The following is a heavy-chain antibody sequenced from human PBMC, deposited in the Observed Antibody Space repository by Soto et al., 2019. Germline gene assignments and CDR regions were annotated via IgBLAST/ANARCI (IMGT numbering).Heavy chain of an antibody. CDR3: ARGYSYGYYFDY. CDR2: IYYSGST. Sequence: PSETLSLTCTVSCGSISSGDYYWSWIRQPPGKGLEWIGYIYYSGSTYYNLSLKSRVTISVDTSKNQFSLKLSSVTAADTAVYYCARGYSYGYYFDYWGQGTLVTVSS. J-gene: IGHJ4*02. V-gene: IGHV4-30-4*01. CDR1: CGSISSGDYY. D-gene: IGHD5-18*01.